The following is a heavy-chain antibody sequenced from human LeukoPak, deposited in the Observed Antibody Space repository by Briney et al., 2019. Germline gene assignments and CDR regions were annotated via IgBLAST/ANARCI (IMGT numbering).Heavy chain of an antibody. J-gene: IGHJ5*02. CDR1: GGSIRSYH. CDR2: VSYSGGT. D-gene: IGHD4-17*01. V-gene: IGHV4-59*01. Sequence: SETLSLTCTVSGGSIRSYHWSWIRQPPGKGLEWIGYVSYSGGTNYNLSLKTRVTISLDTSENQFSLKLSSVTAADTAVYYCARATSGDYAWFDPWGQGTLVTVSS. CDR3: ARATSGDYAWFDP.